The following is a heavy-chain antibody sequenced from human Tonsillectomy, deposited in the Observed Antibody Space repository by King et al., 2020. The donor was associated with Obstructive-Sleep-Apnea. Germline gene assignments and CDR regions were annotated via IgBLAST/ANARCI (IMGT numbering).Heavy chain of an antibody. Sequence: HVQLVESGGGVVQPGRSLRLSCAASVFTFSSYGMHWVRQAPGKGLEWVAFISYDGSNKYYADSVKGRFTISRDNSKNTLYLQMNSLRAEDTAVYYCAKAREIQLWIDYWGQGTLVTVSS. J-gene: IGHJ4*02. D-gene: IGHD5-18*01. CDR1: VFTFSSYG. V-gene: IGHV3-30*18. CDR3: AKAREIQLWIDY. CDR2: ISYDGSNK.